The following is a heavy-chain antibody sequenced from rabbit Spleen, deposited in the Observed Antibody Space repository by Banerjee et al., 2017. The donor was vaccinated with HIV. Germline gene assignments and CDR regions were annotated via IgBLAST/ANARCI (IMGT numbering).Heavy chain of an antibody. CDR3: ARDTSSSFSSYGMDL. J-gene: IGHJ6*01. Sequence: QSLEESGGGLVKPGASLTLTCIASGVSFSGDSYMCWVRQAPGKGLEWIACIDTGSSGFTYFASWAKGRFTISKTSSTTVTLQMTSLTAADTATYFCARDTSSSFSSYGMDLWGPGTLGTV. CDR2: IDTGSSGFT. V-gene: IGHV1S40*01. CDR1: GVSFSGDSY. D-gene: IGHD1-1*01.